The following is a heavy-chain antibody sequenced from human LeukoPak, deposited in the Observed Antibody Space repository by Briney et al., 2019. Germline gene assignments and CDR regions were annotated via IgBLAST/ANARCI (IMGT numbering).Heavy chain of an antibody. J-gene: IGHJ4*02. CDR2: IIPIFGTA. V-gene: IGHV1-69*13. D-gene: IGHD3-16*01. CDR3: AITASPHLSMITFGGETFDY. CDR1: GYTFTGYY. Sequence: GASVKVSCKASGYTFTGYYMHWVRQAPGQGLEWMGGIIPIFGTANYAQKFQGRVTITADESTSTAYMELSSLRSEDTAVYYCAITASPHLSMITFGGETFDYWGQGTLVTVSS.